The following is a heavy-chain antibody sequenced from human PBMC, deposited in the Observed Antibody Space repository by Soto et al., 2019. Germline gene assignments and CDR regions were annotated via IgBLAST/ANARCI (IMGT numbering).Heavy chain of an antibody. V-gene: IGHV4-61*01. CDR1: GGSVSSGSYY. D-gene: IGHD1-1*01. Sequence: SETLSLTCTVSGGSVSSGSYYWSWIRQPPGKGLEWIGYIYYSGSTNYNPSLKNRLTISVDTSKNQFSLKLSSVTAADTAVYYCARDFATSWFDPWGLGTLVTVSS. CDR3: ARDFATSWFDP. CDR2: IYYSGST. J-gene: IGHJ5*02.